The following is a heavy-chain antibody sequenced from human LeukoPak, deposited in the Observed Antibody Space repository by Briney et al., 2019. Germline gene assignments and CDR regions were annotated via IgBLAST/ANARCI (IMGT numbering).Heavy chain of an antibody. CDR1: GFTFSSYA. V-gene: IGHV3-23*01. CDR3: AKEISRGWAPFDY. CDR2: ISDSGGST. J-gene: IGHJ4*02. D-gene: IGHD6-19*01. Sequence: GGSLRHSCAASGFTFSSYAMSWVRQAPGKGLEWVSGISDSGGSTYYADSVKGRFTISRDNSKNTLYLQMNSLRAEDTAVYYCAKEISRGWAPFDYWGQGILVTVSS.